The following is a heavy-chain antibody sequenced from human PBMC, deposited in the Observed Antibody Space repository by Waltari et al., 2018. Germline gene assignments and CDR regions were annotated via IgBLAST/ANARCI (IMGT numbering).Heavy chain of an antibody. D-gene: IGHD2-15*01. Sequence: QVQLQQWGAGLLKPSETLSLTCAVYGGSFSGYYWSWIRQPPGKGLEWIGEINHSGSTNYTPALKSRVTISVDTSKNQFSLKLSSVTAADTAVYYCARGLSFYLGYCSGGSCRRGYFDYWGQGTLVTVSS. J-gene: IGHJ4*02. V-gene: IGHV4-34*01. CDR3: ARGLSFYLGYCSGGSCRRGYFDY. CDR1: GGSFSGYY. CDR2: INHSGST.